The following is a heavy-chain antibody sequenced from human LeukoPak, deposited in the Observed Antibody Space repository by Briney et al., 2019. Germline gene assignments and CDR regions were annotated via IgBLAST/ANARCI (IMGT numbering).Heavy chain of an antibody. CDR1: GGSFSGYY. J-gene: IGHJ5*02. Sequence: SETLSLTCAVYGGSFSGYYWSWIRQPPGKGLEWIGEINHSGSTNYNPSLNSRVTISVDTSKNQFSLKLSSVTAADTAVYYCARGPAAGTLDWFDPWGQRTLVTVSS. CDR2: INHSGST. D-gene: IGHD6-13*01. CDR3: ARGPAAGTLDWFDP. V-gene: IGHV4-34*01.